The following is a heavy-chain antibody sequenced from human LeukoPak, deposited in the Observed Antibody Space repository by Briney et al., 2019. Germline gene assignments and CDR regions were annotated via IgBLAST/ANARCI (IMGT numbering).Heavy chain of an antibody. CDR3: ARGGKATVVTM. D-gene: IGHD4-23*01. Sequence: SETLSLTCTVSGGSIDIYYWRWIRQPAGKGLEWIGRVYSSGNTNYNPSLKSRVSMSVDTSKNQFSLMLTSVTAADTAVYYCARGGKATVVTMWGQGILVTVSS. V-gene: IGHV4-4*07. J-gene: IGHJ4*02. CDR2: VYSSGNT. CDR1: GGSIDIYY.